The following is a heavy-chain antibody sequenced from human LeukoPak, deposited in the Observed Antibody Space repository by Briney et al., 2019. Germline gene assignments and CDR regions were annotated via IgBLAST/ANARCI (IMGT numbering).Heavy chain of an antibody. Sequence: SVKVSCKASRGTFSNYAISWVRQAPGQGLEWMGGIIPIFDTADSAQKFQGRLTITADESTSTAYLELSSLRAEDTAVYYCARDLLGSHTSYSSGAWDYWGQGTLVTVSS. CDR1: RGTFSNYA. CDR3: ARDLLGSHTSYSSGAWDY. D-gene: IGHD3-9*01. J-gene: IGHJ4*02. V-gene: IGHV1-69*01. CDR2: IIPIFDTA.